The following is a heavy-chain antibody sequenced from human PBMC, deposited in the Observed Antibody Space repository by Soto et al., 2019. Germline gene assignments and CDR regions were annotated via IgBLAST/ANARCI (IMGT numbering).Heavy chain of an antibody. D-gene: IGHD3-10*01. V-gene: IGHV4-4*02. CDR2: IYHSGST. J-gene: IGHJ6*01. CDR1: GGSIRSSNW. Sequence: PSETLSLTCAVSGGSIRSSNWWSWVRQPPGKGLEWIGEIYHSGSTNYNPSLKSRVTISVDRSKNQFSLKLSYVTAADTAVYYCARGMVREYGMDVWGQGTTVTVSS. CDR3: ARGMVREYGMDV.